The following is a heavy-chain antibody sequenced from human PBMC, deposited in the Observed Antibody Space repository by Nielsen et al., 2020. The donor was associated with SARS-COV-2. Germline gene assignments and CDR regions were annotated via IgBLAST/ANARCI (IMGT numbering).Heavy chain of an antibody. CDR1: GGSVSSGSYY. V-gene: IGHV4-61*01. CDR3: ARVRRWHQQNYFDY. CDR2: IYYSGST. D-gene: IGHD2-15*01. J-gene: IGHJ4*02. Sequence: SETLSLTCTVSGGSVSSGSYYWSWMRQPPGKGLEWIGNIYYSGSTNYNPSLKSRVTISVDTSKNQFSLKLSSVTAADTAVYYCARVRRWHQQNYFDYWGQGTLVTVSS.